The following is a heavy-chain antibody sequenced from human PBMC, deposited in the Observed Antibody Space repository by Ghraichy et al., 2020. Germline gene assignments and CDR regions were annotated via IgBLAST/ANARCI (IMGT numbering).Heavy chain of an antibody. CDR1: GFTFSSYA. J-gene: IGHJ4*02. Sequence: GGSLRLSCAASGFTFSSYAMSWVRQAPGKGLEWVSAISGSGGSTYYADSVKGRFTISRDNSKNTLYLQMNSLRAEDTAVYYCAKRGAARAAYEDYFDYCGQGTLVTVSS. CDR2: ISGSGGST. D-gene: IGHD2-15*01. CDR3: AKRGAARAAYEDYFDY. V-gene: IGHV3-23*01.